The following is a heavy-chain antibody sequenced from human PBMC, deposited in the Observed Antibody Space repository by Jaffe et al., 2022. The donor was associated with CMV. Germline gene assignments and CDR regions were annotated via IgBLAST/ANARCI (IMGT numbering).Heavy chain of an antibody. J-gene: IGHJ2*01. CDR3: ARDSVRVVVKADWYFDL. CDR1: GGTFSSYA. Sequence: QVQLVQSGAEVKKPGSSVKVSCKASGGTFSSYAISWVRQAPGQGLEWMGGIIPIFGTANYAQKFQGRVTITADESTSTAYMELSSLRSEDTAVYYCARDSVRVVVKADWYFDLWGRGTLVTVSS. V-gene: IGHV1-69*01. D-gene: IGHD3-22*01. CDR2: IIPIFGTA.